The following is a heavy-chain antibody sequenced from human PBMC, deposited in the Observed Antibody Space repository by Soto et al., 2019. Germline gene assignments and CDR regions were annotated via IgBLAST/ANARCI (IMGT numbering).Heavy chain of an antibody. CDR1: GYPFTDLY. V-gene: IGHV1-2*02. D-gene: IGHD3-10*01. J-gene: IGHJ4*02. Sequence: ASVKVSCKPSGYPFTDLYIHWVRQAPGLGFEWMGWIDPRSGASRKTQRFQGRFTMTRDTSTNTVYMELSSLRSDDTAVYFCARDNYGTLDYWGQGTLVTVSS. CDR3: ARDNYGTLDY. CDR2: IDPRSGAS.